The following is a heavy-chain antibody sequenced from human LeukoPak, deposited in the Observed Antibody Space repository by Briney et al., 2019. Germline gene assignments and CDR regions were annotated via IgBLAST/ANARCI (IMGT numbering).Heavy chain of an antibody. CDR1: GFTFSSYW. CDR3: ARGLRDCSSTTCFTYWYFDL. Sequence: GGSLRLSCAASGFTFSSYWMHWVRQAPGKGLVWVSRINTDGSSTSYADSVKGRFTISRDNAKNTLYLQMNSLRAEDMAVYYCARGLRDCSSTTCFTYWYFDLWGRGTLVTVSS. V-gene: IGHV3-74*01. D-gene: IGHD2-2*02. CDR2: INTDGSST. J-gene: IGHJ2*01.